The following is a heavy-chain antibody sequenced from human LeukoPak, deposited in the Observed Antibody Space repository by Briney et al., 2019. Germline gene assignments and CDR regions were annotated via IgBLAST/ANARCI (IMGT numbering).Heavy chain of an antibody. CDR1: GGSLSYYY. V-gene: IGHV4-34*01. D-gene: IGHD3-10*01. J-gene: IGHJ3*02. CDR2: INHRGRT. Sequence: SETLSLTCAVYGGSLSYYYWNWIRQPPGKGLEWIGEINHRGRTSFNPSLNSRLTISVDTSKNQISLKLTSVSAADTAVYYCARGPDVLLWFGELSPRYRGAFDIWGQGTMVTVSS. CDR3: ARGPDVLLWFGELSPRYRGAFDI.